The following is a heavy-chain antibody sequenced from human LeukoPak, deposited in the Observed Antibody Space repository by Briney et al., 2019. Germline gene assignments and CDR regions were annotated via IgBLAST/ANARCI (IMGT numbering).Heavy chain of an antibody. V-gene: IGHV2-5*01. Sequence: SGPTLVXPTQTLTLTCTFSGFTLGTRGVGVGWIRQPPGKALEWLSLIYWNDDKRYSPSLKSRLTITKDTSKNQVVLTMTNMDPVDTATYYCAHAPPAEYDFWSGYYGYAFDIWGQGTMVTVSS. CDR3: AHAPPAEYDFWSGYYGYAFDI. CDR1: GFTLGTRGVG. J-gene: IGHJ3*02. D-gene: IGHD3-3*01. CDR2: IYWNDDK.